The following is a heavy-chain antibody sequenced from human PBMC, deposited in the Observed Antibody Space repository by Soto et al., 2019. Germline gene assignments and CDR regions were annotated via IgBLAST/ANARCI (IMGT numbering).Heavy chain of an antibody. CDR3: VRATYFSDSSGYTRCFDY. V-gene: IGHV3-21*04. J-gene: IGHJ4*02. Sequence: PGGSLRLSCTASGFTFSEYSMSWVRQAPGKGLEWVSSITHSGTYVYYADSVKGRFTISRDSASNSLFLQMNSLKTEDTAVYYCVRATYFSDSSGYTRCFDYWGQGTLVTVSS. CDR2: ITHSGTYV. D-gene: IGHD3-22*01. CDR1: GFTFSEYS.